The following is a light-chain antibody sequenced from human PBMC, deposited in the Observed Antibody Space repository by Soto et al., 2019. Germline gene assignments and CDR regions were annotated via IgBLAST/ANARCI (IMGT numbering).Light chain of an antibody. CDR2: EVS. V-gene: IGLV2-14*01. Sequence: QSALTQPAFVSGSPGQSITISCTGTSSDVGGYNYVSWYQQHPGKAPKLMIYEVSNRPSGVSNHFSGSKSANTASLTISGLQAEDEADYYCSSYTSSSTLVFGTGTKLTVL. CDR3: SSYTSSSTLV. J-gene: IGLJ1*01. CDR1: SSDVGGYNY.